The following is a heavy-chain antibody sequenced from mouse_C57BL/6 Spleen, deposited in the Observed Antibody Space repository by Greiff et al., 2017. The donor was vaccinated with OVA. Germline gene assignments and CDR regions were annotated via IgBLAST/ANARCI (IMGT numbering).Heavy chain of an antibody. CDR1: GFTFSSYA. D-gene: IGHD2-4*01. CDR2: ISDGGSYT. J-gene: IGHJ2*01. Sequence: EVKVEESGGGLVKPGGSLKLSCAASGFTFSSYAMSWVRQTPEKRLEWVATISDGGSYTYYPDNVKGRFTISRDNAKNNLYLQMSHLKSEDTAMYYCARDPPYDYDGYYFDYWGQGTTLTVSS. V-gene: IGHV5-4*01. CDR3: ARDPPYDYDGYYFDY.